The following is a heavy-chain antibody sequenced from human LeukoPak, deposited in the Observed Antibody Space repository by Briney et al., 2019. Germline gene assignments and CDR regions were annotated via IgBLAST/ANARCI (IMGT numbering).Heavy chain of an antibody. V-gene: IGHV3-23*01. J-gene: IGHJ4*02. CDR3: VTFYETY. CDR2: ISNSGGST. D-gene: IGHD2/OR15-2a*01. CDR1: GFTFSSYV. Sequence: GGSLRLSCAASGFTFSSYVMSWVRQAPGKGLEWVSSISNSGGSTYYADSVKGRFTISKDNAKNTVSLQMNNLRAEDTAVYYCVTFYETYWGRGTLVTVSS.